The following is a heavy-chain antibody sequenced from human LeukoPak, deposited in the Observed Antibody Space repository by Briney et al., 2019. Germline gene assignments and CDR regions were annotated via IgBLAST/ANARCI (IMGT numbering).Heavy chain of an antibody. J-gene: IGHJ3*02. CDR2: INPNSGGT. CDR1: GYTFTGYY. CDR3: AREDSSSWYLGAFDI. V-gene: IGHV1-2*02. D-gene: IGHD6-13*01. Sequence: ASVKVSCKASGYTFTGYYMHWVRQAPGQGLEWMGWINPNSGGTNYAQKLQGRVTMTTDTSTSTAYMELRSLRSEDTAVYYCAREDSSSWYLGAFDIWGQGTMVTVSS.